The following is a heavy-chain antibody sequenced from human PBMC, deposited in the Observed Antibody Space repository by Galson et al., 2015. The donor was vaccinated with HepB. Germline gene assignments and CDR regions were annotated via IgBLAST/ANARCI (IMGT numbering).Heavy chain of an antibody. CDR1: GFTFSSYW. J-gene: IGHJ4*02. V-gene: IGHV3-74*01. Sequence: SLRLSCAASGFTFSSYWMHWVRQAPGKGLVWVSRINSDGSSTSYADSVKGRSTISRDNAKNTLYLQMNSLRAEDTAVYYCARVHYDFWSGYYTLDYWGQGTLVTVSS. D-gene: IGHD3-3*01. CDR3: ARVHYDFWSGYYTLDY. CDR2: INSDGSST.